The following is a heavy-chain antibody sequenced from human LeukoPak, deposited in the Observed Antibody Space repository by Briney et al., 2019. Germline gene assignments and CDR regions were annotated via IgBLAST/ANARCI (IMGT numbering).Heavy chain of an antibody. J-gene: IGHJ4*02. CDR1: GFTFSSYG. CDR2: IWYDGSNK. Sequence: GGSLRLSCAASGFTFSSYGMHWVRQAPGKGLEWVAVIWYDGSNKYYADSVKGRFTISRDNSKNTLYLQMNSLRAEDTAVYYCAREPGLVTASFDYWGQGTLVTVSS. CDR3: AREPGLVTASFDY. D-gene: IGHD2-21*02. V-gene: IGHV3-30*19.